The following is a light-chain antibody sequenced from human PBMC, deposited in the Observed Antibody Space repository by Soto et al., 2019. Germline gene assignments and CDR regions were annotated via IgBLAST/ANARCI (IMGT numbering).Light chain of an antibody. J-gene: IGLJ3*02. CDR1: SSDIGAYNY. CDR3: CSDAASGG. Sequence: QSALTQPPSASGSPGQSVAISCTGTSSDIGAYNYVSWYQQHPGKAPKLIIYEVSKRPSGVPDRFSGSKSGNTASLTVSGLQAEDEADYYCCSDAASGGFGGGTKLTVL. V-gene: IGLV2-8*01. CDR2: EVS.